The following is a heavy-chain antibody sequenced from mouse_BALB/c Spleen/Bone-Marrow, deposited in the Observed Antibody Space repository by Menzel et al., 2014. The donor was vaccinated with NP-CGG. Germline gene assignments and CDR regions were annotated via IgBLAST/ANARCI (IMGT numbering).Heavy chain of an antibody. CDR3: ARWGDYGFMDY. V-gene: IGHV1-54*01. CDR2: INPGSGGT. Sequence: QVQLQQSGAELVRPGTSVKVSCKASGYAFTNYLIEWVKQRPGQGLEWIGVINPGSGGTNYNEKFKGKATLTADKSSSTAYMQLSSLTSDDSAVYFCARWGDYGFMDYWGQGTSVTVSS. D-gene: IGHD1-2*01. J-gene: IGHJ4*01. CDR1: GYAFTNYL.